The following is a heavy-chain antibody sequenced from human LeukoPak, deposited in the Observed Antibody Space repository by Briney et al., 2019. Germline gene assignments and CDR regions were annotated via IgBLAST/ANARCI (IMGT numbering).Heavy chain of an antibody. CDR1: GFTVSSNY. CDR2: IYSGGST. Sequence: GGSLRLSCAASGFTVSSNYMSWVRQAPGKGLEWVSVIYSGGSTYYADSVKGRFTISRDNSKNTLFLQMSSLRAEDTAVYYCARSSGYYYHDYWGQGTLVTVSS. V-gene: IGHV3-66*02. CDR3: ARSSGYYYHDY. D-gene: IGHD3-22*01. J-gene: IGHJ4*02.